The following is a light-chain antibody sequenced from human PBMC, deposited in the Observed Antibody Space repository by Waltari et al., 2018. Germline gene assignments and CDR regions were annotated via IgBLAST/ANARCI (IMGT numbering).Light chain of an antibody. CDR3: QQYNNWPPSWT. J-gene: IGKJ1*01. CDR1: QSVSSN. V-gene: IGKV3-15*01. CDR2: GVS. Sequence: EIAMTQSTATLSVSPGERATLSCRASQSVSSNLAWYQQKPGQAPRLLIYGVSTRATGIPARFSGSGSGTEFTLTISSLQSEDFAVYYCQQYNNWPPSWTFGQGTKVEIK.